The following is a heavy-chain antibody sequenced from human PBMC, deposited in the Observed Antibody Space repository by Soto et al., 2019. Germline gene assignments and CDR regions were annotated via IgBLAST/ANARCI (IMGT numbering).Heavy chain of an antibody. J-gene: IGHJ4*02. Sequence: SGPTLVNPTQTLTLTCTLSGFSLSTSGVGVGWIRQPPGKALECLALIYWDDDKRYSPSLKSRLTITKDTSQNQVVLTMTNMDPVDTATYYCAHRRSNSGDWDRGIFDYWGQGILVTVSS. CDR3: AHRRSNSGDWDRGIFDY. D-gene: IGHD6-19*01. CDR2: IYWDDDK. CDR1: GFSLSTSGVG. V-gene: IGHV2-5*02.